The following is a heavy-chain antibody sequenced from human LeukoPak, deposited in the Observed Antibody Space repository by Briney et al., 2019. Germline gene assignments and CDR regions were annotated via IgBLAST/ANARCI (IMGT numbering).Heavy chain of an antibody. CDR1: GFTFSSYA. D-gene: IGHD6-19*01. CDR3: ARDLSSRESLFDY. Sequence: GGSLRLSCAASGFTFSSYAMHWVRQAPGKGLEWVAVISYDGSNKYYADSVKGRFTISRDNAKNSLYLQINSLRAEDTAVYYCARDLSSRESLFDYWGQGTLVTVSS. J-gene: IGHJ4*02. CDR2: ISYDGSNK. V-gene: IGHV3-30-3*01.